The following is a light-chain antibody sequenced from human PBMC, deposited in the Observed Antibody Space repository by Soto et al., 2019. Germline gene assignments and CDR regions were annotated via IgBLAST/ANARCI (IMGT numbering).Light chain of an antibody. Sequence: QSALTQPPSVSGSPGQTVTISCTGTSSDVGSSNRVSWYRQPPGTAPKLVIYAVSNRPSGVPDRFSGSKSGNTASLTISGLQAEDEADYYCSSYTTSTTDVFGTGTKLTVL. CDR2: AVS. V-gene: IGLV2-18*02. J-gene: IGLJ1*01. CDR1: SSDVGSSNR. CDR3: SSYTTSTTDV.